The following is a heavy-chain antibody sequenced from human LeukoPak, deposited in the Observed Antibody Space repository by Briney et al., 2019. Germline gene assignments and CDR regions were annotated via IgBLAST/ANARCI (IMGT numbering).Heavy chain of an antibody. D-gene: IGHD4-17*01. CDR3: ARLRELYGDNYFDY. CDR2: IYTSGTT. J-gene: IGHJ4*02. V-gene: IGHV4-4*09. Sequence: SETLSLTCTVSGASISSYTWSWVRWVRQPPGEGLEWLGYIYTSGTTKYNPSLNGRGTISRDTSKNPFSLTLSSVTAADTAIYYCARLRELYGDNYFDYWGQGTLVTVSS. CDR1: GASISSYT.